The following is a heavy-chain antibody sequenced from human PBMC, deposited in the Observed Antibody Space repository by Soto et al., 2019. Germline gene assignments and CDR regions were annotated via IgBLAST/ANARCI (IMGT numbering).Heavy chain of an antibody. Sequence: EVQLVESGGGLVQPGGSLKLSCAASGFTFSASAMHWVRQASGKGLEWVGRIRSKANSYATAYGASVKGRFTIPRNDSKNTAYLKMNGLKTEDTAVYYCAAYCGSGGCYAGRYLDYWGQGTLVSVSS. CDR2: IRSKANSYAT. J-gene: IGHJ4*02. V-gene: IGHV3-73*01. CDR3: AAYCGSGGCYAGRYLDY. CDR1: GFTFSASA. D-gene: IGHD2-15*01.